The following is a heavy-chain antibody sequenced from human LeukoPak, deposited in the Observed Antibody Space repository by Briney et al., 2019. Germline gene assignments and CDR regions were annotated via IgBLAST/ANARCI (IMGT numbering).Heavy chain of an antibody. CDR2: IIPILGIA. V-gene: IGHV1-69*04. CDR3: ARSIAVAGTGYYFDY. Sequence: SVKVSCKASGGTFSSYAIIWVRQAPGQGLEWMGRIIPILGIANYAQKFQGRVTITADKSTSTAYMELSSLRSEDTAVYYCARSIAVAGTGYYFDYWGQGTLVTVSS. J-gene: IGHJ4*02. CDR1: GGTFSSYA. D-gene: IGHD6-19*01.